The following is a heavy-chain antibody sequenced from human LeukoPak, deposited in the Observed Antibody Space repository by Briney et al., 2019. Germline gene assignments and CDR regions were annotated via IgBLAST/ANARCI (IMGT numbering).Heavy chain of an antibody. Sequence: GGSLRLSCAASGFTFSSYAMSWVRQAPGKGLEWVSAISGSGGSTYYADSVKGRFTISRDNSKNTLYLQMNSLRAEDTAVYYCARDYDFWSGYSPHMDVWGKGTTVTVSS. CDR2: ISGSGGST. D-gene: IGHD3-3*01. V-gene: IGHV3-23*01. CDR1: GFTFSSYA. J-gene: IGHJ6*03. CDR3: ARDYDFWSGYSPHMDV.